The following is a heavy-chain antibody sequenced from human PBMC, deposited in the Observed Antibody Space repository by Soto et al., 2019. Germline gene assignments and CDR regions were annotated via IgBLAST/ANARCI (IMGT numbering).Heavy chain of an antibody. CDR3: ARVNRLDNAFDS. D-gene: IGHD3-22*01. V-gene: IGHV1-69*06. CDR2: IIPIFGTA. Sequence: SVKVSCKASGGTFSSYAISWVRQAPGQGLEWMGGIIPIFGTANYAQKFQGRVTITADKSTSTAYMELSSLRSEDTAVYYCARVNRLDNAFDSWGQGTLATVSS. CDR1: GGTFSSYA. J-gene: IGHJ4*02.